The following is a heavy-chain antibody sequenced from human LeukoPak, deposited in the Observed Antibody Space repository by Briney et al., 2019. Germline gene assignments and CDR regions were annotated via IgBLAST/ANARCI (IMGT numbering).Heavy chain of an antibody. D-gene: IGHD5/OR15-5a*01. V-gene: IGHV4-4*02. Sequence: PSETLSLTCAVSGGSISSSNWWSWVRQPPGKGLEWIGEIYHSDYTNYNPSLQSRFTISVDKSKNQFSLKVISVTAADTAMYYCARDSKSTADAFDIWGQGTMVTVSS. CDR2: IYHSDYT. CDR1: GGSISSSNW. J-gene: IGHJ3*02. CDR3: ARDSKSTADAFDI.